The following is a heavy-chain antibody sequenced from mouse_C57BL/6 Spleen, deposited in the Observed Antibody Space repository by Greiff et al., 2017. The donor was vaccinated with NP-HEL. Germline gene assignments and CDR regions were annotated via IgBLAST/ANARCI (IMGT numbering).Heavy chain of an antibody. V-gene: IGHV1-82*01. CDR2: IYPGDGDT. D-gene: IGHD1-1*01. J-gene: IGHJ2*01. CDR3: ARHYYGSSYLLFDY. CDR1: GYAFSSSW. Sequence: VQLQQSGPELVKPGASVKISCKASGYAFSSSWMNWVKQRPGKGLEWIGRIYPGDGDTNYNGKFKGKATLTADKSSSTAYMQLSSLTSEDSAVYFCARHYYGSSYLLFDYWGQGTTLTVSS.